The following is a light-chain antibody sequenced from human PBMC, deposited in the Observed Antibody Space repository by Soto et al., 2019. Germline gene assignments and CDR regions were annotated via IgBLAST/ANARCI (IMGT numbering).Light chain of an antibody. J-gene: IGKJ3*01. V-gene: IGKV1-16*01. CDR3: QQCDTYPFT. CDR2: EIS. CDR1: QGNIKY. Sequence: DIQMTQSPSSLSASVGDRVTITCRASQGNIKYLAWFQQKPGKAPKSLIFEISNLQSGVPSRFSGRGSGTDFSLTISSLQAEDFATYYCQQCDTYPFTFGPGTTVDIK.